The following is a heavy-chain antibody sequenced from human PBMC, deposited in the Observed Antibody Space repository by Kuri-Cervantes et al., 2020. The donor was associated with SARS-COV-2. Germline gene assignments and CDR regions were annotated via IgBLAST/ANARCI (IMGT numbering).Heavy chain of an antibody. CDR1: GGTFSSYA. CDR2: IIPIFGTA. CDR3: ARGALAVAGTDSRYYYGMDV. J-gene: IGHJ6*02. D-gene: IGHD6-19*01. Sequence: SVKVSCKASGGTFSSYAISWVRQAPGQGLEWMGGIIPIFGTANYAQEFQGRVTITADESTSTAYMELSSLRSEDTAVYYCARGALAVAGTDSRYYYGMDVWGQGTTVTVSS. V-gene: IGHV1-69*13.